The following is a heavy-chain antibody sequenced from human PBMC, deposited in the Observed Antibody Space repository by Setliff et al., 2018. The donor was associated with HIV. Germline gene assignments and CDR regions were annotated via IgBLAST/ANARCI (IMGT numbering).Heavy chain of an antibody. CDR2: INTETGNP. V-gene: IGHV7-4-1*02. Sequence: ASVKVSCKASGCTFTRYSMNWVRQARGQGLEWMGWINTETGNPMYAQGFRGRFVFSLDTSVSTAYLQITSLKTEDTAMYYCARVGSYWSTFDYWGQGALVTVSS. CDR3: ARVGSYWSTFDY. D-gene: IGHD1-26*01. CDR1: GCTFTRYS. J-gene: IGHJ4*02.